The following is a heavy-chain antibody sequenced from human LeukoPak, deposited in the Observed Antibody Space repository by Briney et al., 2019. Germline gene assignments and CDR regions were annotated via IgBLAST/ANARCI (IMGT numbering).Heavy chain of an antibody. V-gene: IGHV4-59*01. J-gene: IGHJ5*02. D-gene: IGHD6-13*01. CDR3: ARIREESSWYGHLWFDP. Sequence: SETLSLTCTVSGGSISSYYWSWIRQPPGKGLEWIGYIYYSGSTNYNPSLKSRVTISVDASKNLFSLKLSSVTAADTAVYYCARIREESSWYGHLWFDPWGQGTLVTVSS. CDR2: IYYSGST. CDR1: GGSISSYY.